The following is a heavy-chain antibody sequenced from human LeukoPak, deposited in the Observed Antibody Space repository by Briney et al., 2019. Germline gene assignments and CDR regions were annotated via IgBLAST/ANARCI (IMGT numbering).Heavy chain of an antibody. V-gene: IGHV5-51*01. CDR3: ARHPPTMIVVVTPDAFDI. D-gene: IGHD3-22*01. CDR1: GYSFTSYW. Sequence: PGESLKISCKGSGYSFTSYWVGWVRQMPGKGLEWMGIIYHGDSDTRYSPSFQGQVTISADKSISTAYLQWSSLKASDTAMYYCARHPPTMIVVVTPDAFDIWGQGTMVTVSS. CDR2: IYHGDSDT. J-gene: IGHJ3*02.